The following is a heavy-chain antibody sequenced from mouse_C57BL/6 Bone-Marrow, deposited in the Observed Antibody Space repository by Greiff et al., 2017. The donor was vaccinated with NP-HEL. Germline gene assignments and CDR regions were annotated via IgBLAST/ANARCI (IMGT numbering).Heavy chain of an antibody. V-gene: IGHV14-4*01. CDR1: GFNIKDDY. Sequence: EVQLQQSGAELVRPGASVKLSCTASGFNIKDDYMHWVKQRPEQGLEWIGWIDPENGDTEYASKIQGKATITADTSSNTAYLQLSSLTSEDTAVYYCTTDVFFAYWGQGTLVTVSA. J-gene: IGHJ3*01. CDR3: TTDVFFAY. CDR2: IDPENGDT.